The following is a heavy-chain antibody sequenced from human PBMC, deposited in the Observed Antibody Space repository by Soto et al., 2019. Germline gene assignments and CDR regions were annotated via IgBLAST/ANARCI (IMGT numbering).Heavy chain of an antibody. Sequence: GVSVKVSCKASGYTFNSYGISWVRQAPGQGLEWMGWISAYNGNRNYAQKFQGRVTMTTDTSTSTAYMELRSLRSDDTAVYNCARHGPPLDYWGQGTPVTGSS. CDR2: ISAYNGNR. CDR1: GYTFNSYG. J-gene: IGHJ4*02. CDR3: ARHGPPLDY. V-gene: IGHV1-18*01.